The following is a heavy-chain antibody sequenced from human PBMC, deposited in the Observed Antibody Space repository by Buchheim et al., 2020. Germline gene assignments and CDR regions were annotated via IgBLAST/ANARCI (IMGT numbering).Heavy chain of an antibody. CDR3: ARDPGIAVAGTGLDL. D-gene: IGHD6-19*01. J-gene: IGHJ6*02. Sequence: EVQLVESGGGLVQPGGSLRLSCAASGFTFSSYWMHWVRQAPGKGLVRVSRINGDGTTTSYADSGKGRFTISRDNAENTLYLQMNSLRAEDTAVYYCARDPGIAVAGTGLDLWGQGTT. V-gene: IGHV3-74*01. CDR2: INGDGTTT. CDR1: GFTFSSYW.